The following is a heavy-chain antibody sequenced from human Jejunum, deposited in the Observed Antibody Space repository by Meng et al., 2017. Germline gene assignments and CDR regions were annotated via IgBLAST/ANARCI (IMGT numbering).Heavy chain of an antibody. V-gene: IGHV3-74*01. Sequence: EQVVEPGGCLVPPGGSLRLSCAASGFTFNNYWMHWVRQAPGKGLVWVSRINNDGSDTTYADSVKGRFTISRDNAQNMLYLQMNSLRVEDTAVYYCARDKPHNWFDPWGQGTLVTVSS. J-gene: IGHJ5*02. CDR3: ARDKPHNWFDP. CDR2: INNDGSDT. CDR1: GFTFNNYW.